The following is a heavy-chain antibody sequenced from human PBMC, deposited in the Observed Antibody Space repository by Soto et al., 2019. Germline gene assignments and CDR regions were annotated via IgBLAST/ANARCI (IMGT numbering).Heavy chain of an antibody. CDR1: GFTFSDHY. J-gene: IGHJ4*02. D-gene: IGHD6-13*01. CDR2: TRNKANSYTT. CDR3: SRARRANSSRWYSFDF. Sequence: GGSLRLSCAASGFTFSDHYMDWVRQAPGKGLEWVGRTRNKANSYTTEYAASVKGRFTITRDHSKNTLYLQLNSMKTDAKAVSYCSRARRANSSRWYSFDFWGQGTLVTVSS. V-gene: IGHV3-72*01.